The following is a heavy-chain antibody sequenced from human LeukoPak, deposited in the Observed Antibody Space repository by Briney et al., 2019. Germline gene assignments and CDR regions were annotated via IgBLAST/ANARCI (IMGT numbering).Heavy chain of an antibody. V-gene: IGHV1-46*01. D-gene: IGHD6-13*01. CDR2: INPSGGST. J-gene: IGHJ6*02. Sequence: GASVKVSCKASGYTFTSYYIHWVRQAPGQGLEWMGIINPSGGSTSYAQKFQGRVTMTRDTSTSTVYMELSSLRSEDTAVYYCAREGSAAADYYYYYGMDVWGQGTTVTVSS. CDR1: GYTFTSYY. CDR3: AREGSAAADYYYYYGMDV.